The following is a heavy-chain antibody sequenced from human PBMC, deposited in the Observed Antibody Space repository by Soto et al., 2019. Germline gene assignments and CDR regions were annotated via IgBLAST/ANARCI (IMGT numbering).Heavy chain of an antibody. V-gene: IGHV1-3*01. J-gene: IGHJ5*02. D-gene: IGHD3-9*01. CDR2: INAGNGNT. CDR3: ARSLYDILTGYVYWFDP. Sequence: ASVKVSFKASGYTFTSYAMHWVRQAPGQRLEWMGWINAGNGNTKYSQKFQGRVTITRDTSASTAYMELSSLRSEDTAVYYCARSLYDILTGYVYWFDPWGQGTLVTAPQ. CDR1: GYTFTSYA.